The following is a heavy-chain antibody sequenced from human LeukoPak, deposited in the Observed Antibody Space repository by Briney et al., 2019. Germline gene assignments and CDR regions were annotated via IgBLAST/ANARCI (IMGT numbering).Heavy chain of an antibody. J-gene: IGHJ3*02. CDR2: ISYDGVTT. D-gene: IGHD2-8*01. Sequence: GGSLTLSCSASGFTLSTPAMTWVRQAPGNAPEWLSFISYDGVTTSYSDSAKGRFTISRDNSKNTLYLQLNSLRAEDTAVYSCANVGCTNWHYAFPIWGQGTTVSVSS. CDR3: ANVGCTNWHYAFPI. V-gene: IGHV3-23*01. CDR1: GFTLSTPA.